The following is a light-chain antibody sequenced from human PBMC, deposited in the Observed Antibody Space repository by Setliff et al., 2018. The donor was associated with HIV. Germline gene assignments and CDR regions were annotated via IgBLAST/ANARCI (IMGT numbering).Light chain of an antibody. Sequence: ALTQPRSVSGSPGQSVTISCTGTSSDVGGYNYVSWYQQHPGKAPKLMIYDATKRPSGVPDRFSGSKSGNTASLTISGLQAEDEADYYCCSYAGRYTYVFGSGTKVTVL. CDR3: CSYAGRYTYV. J-gene: IGLJ1*01. CDR1: SSDVGGYNY. V-gene: IGLV2-11*01. CDR2: DAT.